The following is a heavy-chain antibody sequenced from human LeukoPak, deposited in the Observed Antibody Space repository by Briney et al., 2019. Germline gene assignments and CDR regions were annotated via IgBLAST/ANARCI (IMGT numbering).Heavy chain of an antibody. J-gene: IGHJ4*02. Sequence: GGSLRLSCAASGFSFGDYSMSWVRQAPGKGLERVSSISSSSGYIYYADSVKGRFTISRDNAKNSLYLQMNSLRAEDTALYYCASLDYYYDSSGYYLDFWGQETLVTVSS. CDR1: GFSFGDYS. CDR2: ISSSSGYI. CDR3: ASLDYYYDSSGYYLDF. V-gene: IGHV3-21*01. D-gene: IGHD3-22*01.